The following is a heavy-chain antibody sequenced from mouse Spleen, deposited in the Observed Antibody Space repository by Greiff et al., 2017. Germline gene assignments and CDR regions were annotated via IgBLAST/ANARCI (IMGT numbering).Heavy chain of an antibody. CDR2: FYPGSGSI. J-gene: IGHJ1*01. CDR3: ARHEGWGSSYDWYFDV. D-gene: IGHD1-1*01. V-gene: IGHV1-62-2*01. Sequence: QVQLQQSGAELVKPGASVKLSCQASGYTFTEYTIHWVKQRSGQGLEWIGWFYPGSGSIKYNEKFQDKATLTADKSSSTVYMELSRLTSEDSAVYFCARHEGWGSSYDWYFDVWGAGTTVTVSS. CDR1: GYTFTEYT.